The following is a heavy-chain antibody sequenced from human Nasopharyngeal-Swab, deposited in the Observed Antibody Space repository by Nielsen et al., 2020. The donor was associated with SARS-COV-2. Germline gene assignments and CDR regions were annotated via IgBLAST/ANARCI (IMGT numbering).Heavy chain of an antibody. Sequence: GESLKISCAASGSTFSSYSMNWVRQAPGKGLEWVSYISSSGSTIYYADSVKGRFTISRDNAKNSLYLQMNSLRAEDTAVYYCARSHKGYSYGYTNYYGMDVWGQGTTVTVSS. CDR3: ARSHKGYSYGYTNYYGMDV. CDR2: ISSSGSTI. J-gene: IGHJ6*02. CDR1: GSTFSSYS. V-gene: IGHV3-48*04. D-gene: IGHD5-18*01.